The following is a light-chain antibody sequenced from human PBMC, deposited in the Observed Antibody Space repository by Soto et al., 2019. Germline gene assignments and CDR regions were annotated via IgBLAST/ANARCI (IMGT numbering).Light chain of an antibody. CDR3: QVWDSSSDHVE. Sequence: QSALTQPRSVSGSPGQSVTISCTGTSSDVGGYNYVSWYQQHPGKAPKLMIYDVSKRPSGVPDRFSGSKSGNTASLTISGLQAEDEADYYCQVWDSSSDHVEFGGGTKLTVL. CDR1: SSDVGGYNY. J-gene: IGLJ2*01. CDR2: DVS. V-gene: IGLV2-11*01.